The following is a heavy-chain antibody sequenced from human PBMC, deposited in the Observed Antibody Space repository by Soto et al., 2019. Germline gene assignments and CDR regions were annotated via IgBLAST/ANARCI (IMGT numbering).Heavy chain of an antibody. CDR3: ARGSVSISYELNL. D-gene: IGHD3-10*01. J-gene: IGHJ5*02. CDR2: ISTTGNTI. Sequence: QVRLVESGGGLVRPGGSLRLSCAASGFTFSDYYMTFIRQAPGKGLEWVSYISTTGNTIHYADSVKGRFTISRDNVNSSLSLQMNSLRSEDTAVYYCARGSVSISYELNLWGQGVVVTVSS. CDR1: GFTFSDYY. V-gene: IGHV3-11*01.